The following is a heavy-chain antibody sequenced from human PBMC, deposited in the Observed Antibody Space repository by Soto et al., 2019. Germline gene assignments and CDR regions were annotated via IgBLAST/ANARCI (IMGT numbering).Heavy chain of an antibody. CDR2: IKGDEITT. V-gene: IGHV3-74*01. Sequence: GGSLRLSCAASGFTFSNYWIHWVRQAPGKGLVWGSRIKGDEITTNYADSVKGRFTISRDNAKNTVFLQMHSLRAEDTALYYCARGLYGAYGQDFWGQGILVTVSS. CDR1: GFTFSNYW. D-gene: IGHD4-17*01. J-gene: IGHJ4*02. CDR3: ARGLYGAYGQDF.